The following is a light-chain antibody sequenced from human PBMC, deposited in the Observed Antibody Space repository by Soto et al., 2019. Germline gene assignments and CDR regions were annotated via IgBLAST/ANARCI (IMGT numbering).Light chain of an antibody. J-gene: IGLJ1*01. CDR2: NVN. CDR1: RSDVGGQNW. CDR3: SLYASGSVYV. Sequence: QSALTQPASVSASPGEWISISCTGTRSDVGGQNWDSWYQQYPGKAPKLMIYNVNNRPSGGSKRFSGSKSGNTASVTISGLKAEDEADYFCSLYASGSVYVFGTGTKLTVL. V-gene: IGLV2-14*01.